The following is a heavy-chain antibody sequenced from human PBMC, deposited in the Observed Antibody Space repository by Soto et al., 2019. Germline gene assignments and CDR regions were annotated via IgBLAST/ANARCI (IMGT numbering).Heavy chain of an antibody. CDR1: GFTFSSYA. CDR3: ARDPREMPFDY. J-gene: IGHJ4*02. Sequence: QVQLVESGGGVVQPGRSLRLSCAASGFTFSSYAMHWVRQAPGKGLEWVAAISYDGSNKYYADSVKGRFTISRDNSKNTLYLQMNSLRAEDTAVYYCARDPREMPFDYWGQGTLVTVSS. D-gene: IGHD1-26*01. CDR2: ISYDGSNK. V-gene: IGHV3-30-3*01.